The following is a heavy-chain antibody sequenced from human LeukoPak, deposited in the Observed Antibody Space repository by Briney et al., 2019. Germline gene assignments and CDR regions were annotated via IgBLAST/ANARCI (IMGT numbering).Heavy chain of an antibody. CDR1: GYTFTDYY. Sequence: ASVKVSCKASGYTFTDYYIHWVRQAPGQGLEWMRRINPNSAGTNFAQKFQGRVTMTRDTSISTAYMELSRLRSDDTAVYYCARTTLETMAAGNFDCWGLGSLVTVSS. CDR2: INPNSAGT. CDR3: ARTTLETMAAGNFDC. V-gene: IGHV1-2*06. J-gene: IGHJ4*02. D-gene: IGHD6-13*01.